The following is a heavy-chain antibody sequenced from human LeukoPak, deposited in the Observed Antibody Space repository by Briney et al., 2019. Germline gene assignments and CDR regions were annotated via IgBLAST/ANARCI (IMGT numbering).Heavy chain of an antibody. V-gene: IGHV3-53*01. CDR1: GFTVSSYY. Sequence: PGGYLRLSCAASGFTVSSYYMSWIRQAPGKGLEWVSVIYSGGSTYYADSVKGRFTISRDNSKNTLYLQMNSLRAEDTAVYSCASTWGYSYGQLDYWGQGTLVTVSS. D-gene: IGHD5-18*01. CDR3: ASTWGYSYGQLDY. J-gene: IGHJ4*02. CDR2: IYSGGST.